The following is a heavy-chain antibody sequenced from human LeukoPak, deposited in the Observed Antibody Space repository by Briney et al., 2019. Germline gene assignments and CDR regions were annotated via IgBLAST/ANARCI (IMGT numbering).Heavy chain of an antibody. D-gene: IGHD3-10*01. Sequence: SETLSLTCAVYGGSYSGYYWSWIRQPPGKGLEWIGEINHGGSTNYNPSLKSRVTISVDTSKDQFSLKLSSVTAADTAVYYCARGRAGISDAFDIWGQGTMVTVSS. CDR1: GGSYSGYY. CDR3: ARGRAGISDAFDI. J-gene: IGHJ3*02. V-gene: IGHV4-34*01. CDR2: INHGGST.